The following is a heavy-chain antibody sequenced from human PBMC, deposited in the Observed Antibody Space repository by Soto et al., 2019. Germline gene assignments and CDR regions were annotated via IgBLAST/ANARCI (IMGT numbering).Heavy chain of an antibody. CDR1: GFTFRDYY. CDR3: ARSPLPYYYYYGMDV. CDR2: ISSSGSTI. J-gene: IGHJ6*02. Sequence: GGSLRLSCAASGFTFRDYYMSWIRQAPGKGLEWVSYISSSGSTIYYADSVKGRVTISRDNAKNSLYLQMNSLRAEDTAVYYCARSPLPYYYYYGMDVWGQGTTVTVSS. V-gene: IGHV3-11*01.